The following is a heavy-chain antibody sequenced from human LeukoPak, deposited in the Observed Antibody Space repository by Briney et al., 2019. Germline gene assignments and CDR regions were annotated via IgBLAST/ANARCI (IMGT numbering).Heavy chain of an antibody. CDR2: IKEDGSDK. Sequence: GGSLRLSCAASGFTFSNYWMSWVRQAPGKGLEWVANIKEDGSDKYYVDSLKGRFTISRDNAKNSLYLQMNSLRAEDTAVYYCAKDRTRQAYWGQGTLVTVSS. V-gene: IGHV3-7*03. J-gene: IGHJ4*02. CDR3: AKDRTRQAY. CDR1: GFTFSNYW. D-gene: IGHD3-3*01.